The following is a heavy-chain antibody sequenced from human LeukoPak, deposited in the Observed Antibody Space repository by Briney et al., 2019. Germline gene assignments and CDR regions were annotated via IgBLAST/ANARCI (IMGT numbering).Heavy chain of an antibody. D-gene: IGHD3-22*01. Sequence: PGGSLRLSCAASGFTFSDYYMSWIRQAPGKGLEWVSAISGSGGSTYYADSVKGRFTISRDNSKNTLYLQMNSLRAEDTAVYYCAKEGGLRITMIVVVENAFDIWGQGTMVTVSS. J-gene: IGHJ3*02. CDR1: GFTFSDYY. V-gene: IGHV3-23*01. CDR2: ISGSGGST. CDR3: AKEGGLRITMIVVVENAFDI.